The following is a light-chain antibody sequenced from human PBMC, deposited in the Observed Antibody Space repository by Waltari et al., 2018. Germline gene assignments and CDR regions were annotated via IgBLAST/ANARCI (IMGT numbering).Light chain of an antibody. Sequence: EIVLTQSPGTLSLSPGERAALSCRASQSVGRTLAWYQQKPGQALRLLIYGASNRATGIPDRFSGSGSGTDFSLTISGLEPEDFAVYYCQHYVRLPATFGQGTKVEIK. V-gene: IGKV3-20*01. CDR1: QSVGRT. CDR2: GAS. CDR3: QHYVRLPAT. J-gene: IGKJ1*01.